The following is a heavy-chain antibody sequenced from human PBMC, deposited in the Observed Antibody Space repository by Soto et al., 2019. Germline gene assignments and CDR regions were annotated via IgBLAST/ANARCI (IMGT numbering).Heavy chain of an antibody. J-gene: IGHJ3*02. D-gene: IGHD1-20*01. V-gene: IGHV1-18*01. CDR1: GYTFTTYG. Sequence: QVQLVQSGAEVKKPGASVKVSCKSSGYTFTTYGISWVQQAPGQGLEWMGWINPYNGNTNYAQKLLGRVTMTTDISTSTANMELRSLGSDDTAVYYCARDRGYNPDTFDIWCQGTMVTVSS. CDR3: ARDRGYNPDTFDI. CDR2: INPYNGNT.